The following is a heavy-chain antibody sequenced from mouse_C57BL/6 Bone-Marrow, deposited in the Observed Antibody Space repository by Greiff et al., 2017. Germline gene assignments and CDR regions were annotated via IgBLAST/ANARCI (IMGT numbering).Heavy chain of an antibody. Sequence: QVQLQQPGAELVMPGASVKLSCKASGYTFTSYWMHWVKQRPGQGLEWIGEIDPSDSYTNYNQKFKGKSTLTVDKTSSTAYIPLSGLTSWDSAVYYWARAYDYDAMDYWGQGTSVTVSS. CDR3: ARAYDYDAMDY. J-gene: IGHJ4*01. D-gene: IGHD6-5*01. CDR2: IDPSDSYT. CDR1: GYTFTSYW. V-gene: IGHV1-69*01.